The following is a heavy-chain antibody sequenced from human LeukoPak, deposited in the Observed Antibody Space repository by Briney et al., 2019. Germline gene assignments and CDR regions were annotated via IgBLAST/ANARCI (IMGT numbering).Heavy chain of an antibody. CDR2: ISYDGSNK. D-gene: IGHD3-3*01. CDR3: AKMSIDYDFWSAFDI. CDR1: GFTFSSYA. V-gene: IGHV3-30-3*02. Sequence: GGSLRLSCAASGFTFSSYAMHWVRQAPGKGLEWVAVISYDGSNKYYADSVKGGFTISRDNSKNTLYLQMNSLKVEDTALYYCAKMSIDYDFWSAFDIWGQGTTVTVSS. J-gene: IGHJ3*02.